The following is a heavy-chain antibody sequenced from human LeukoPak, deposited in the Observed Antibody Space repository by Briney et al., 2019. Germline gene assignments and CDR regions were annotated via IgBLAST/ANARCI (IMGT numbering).Heavy chain of an antibody. CDR3: ARDPLGYCSSTSCYEVDY. D-gene: IGHD2-2*01. CDR1: GFIFSSYG. CDR2: ISHDGSSK. Sequence: GGSLRLSCAASGFIFSSYGMLWVRQAPGRGLEWVAVISHDGSSKYYADSVKGRFTISRDNSKNTLYLQMNSLRAEDTAVYYCARDPLGYCSSTSCYEVDYWGQGTLVTVSS. V-gene: IGHV3-30*03. J-gene: IGHJ4*02.